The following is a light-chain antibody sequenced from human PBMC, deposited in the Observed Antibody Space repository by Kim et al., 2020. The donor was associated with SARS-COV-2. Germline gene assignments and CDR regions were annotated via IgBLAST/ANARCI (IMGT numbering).Light chain of an antibody. J-gene: IGKJ1*01. Sequence: IVMTQSPATLSVSPGEGATLSCRASQSVRTNLAWYQQKPAQAPRLLIYGSSTRATGIPARFSGSGSGTEFTLTISSLQSEDFAVYYCQQYNNWPPWTFGQGTKVDIK. CDR3: QQYNNWPPWT. CDR2: GSS. CDR1: QSVRTN. V-gene: IGKV3-15*01.